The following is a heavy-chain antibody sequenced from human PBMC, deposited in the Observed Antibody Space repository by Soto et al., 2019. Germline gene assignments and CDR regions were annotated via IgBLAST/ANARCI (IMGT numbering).Heavy chain of an antibody. CDR1: EFTFSNYS. J-gene: IGHJ4*02. D-gene: IGHD1-20*01. V-gene: IGHV3-7*01. Sequence: GGSLRLSCAASEFTFSNYSMTWVRQAPGKGLEWVANIRRDGSDTYYVDSVKGRFTISRDNAMNSLYLQMNSLRAEDTGVYYCAKNTRVHNNWGQGTLVTVSS. CDR2: IRRDGSDT. CDR3: AKNTRVHNN.